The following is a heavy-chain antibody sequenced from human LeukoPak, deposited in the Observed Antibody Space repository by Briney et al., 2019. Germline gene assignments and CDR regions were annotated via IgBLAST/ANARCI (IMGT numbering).Heavy chain of an antibody. J-gene: IGHJ6*03. D-gene: IGHD5-18*01. CDR2: ISGSGGST. CDR3: ATFPVSGYSYENYYYYYMDV. V-gene: IGHV3-23*01. Sequence: GGSLRLSCAASGFTFSSYAMSWVRQAPGKGLEWVSAISGSGGSTYYADSVKGRFTISRDNSKNTLYLQMNSLRAEDTAVYYCATFPVSGYSYENYYYYYMDVWGKGTTVTVSS. CDR1: GFTFSSYA.